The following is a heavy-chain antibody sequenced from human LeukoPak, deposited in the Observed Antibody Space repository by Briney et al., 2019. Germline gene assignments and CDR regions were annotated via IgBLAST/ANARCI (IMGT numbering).Heavy chain of an antibody. CDR1: GGSISSYY. D-gene: IGHD6-6*01. V-gene: IGHV4-59*12. CDR3: GRVGTRRSSSSVDF. J-gene: IGHJ4*02. CDR2: IYYSGST. Sequence: NPSETLSLTCTVSGGSISSYYWSWIRQPPGKGLEWIGYIYYSGSTNYNPSLKSRVTISLDSSKNQFSLNLSSVTAADTAVYYCGRVGTRRSSSSVDFWGQGTLVTVSS.